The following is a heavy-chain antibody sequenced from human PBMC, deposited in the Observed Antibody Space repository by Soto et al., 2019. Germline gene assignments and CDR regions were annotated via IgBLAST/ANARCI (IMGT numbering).Heavy chain of an antibody. Sequence: LQLQESGPGLARPSETLSLTCTVSGASITGSTYYWGWIRQPAGKGLEWIGSVDYGGITYYNPSFKSRLSISPDSSETQFSLRLSSVTAADTALYYCVRHRGSDMLTGAFDPGRQGILVTVSS. CDR3: VRHRGSDMLTGAFDP. CDR1: GASITGSTYY. D-gene: IGHD3-9*01. J-gene: IGHJ5*02. CDR2: VDYGGIT. V-gene: IGHV4-39*01.